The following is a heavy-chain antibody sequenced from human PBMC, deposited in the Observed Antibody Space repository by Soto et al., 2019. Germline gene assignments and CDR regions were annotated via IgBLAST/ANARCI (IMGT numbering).Heavy chain of an antibody. CDR1: GFTFSSYG. Sequence: QVQLVESGGGVVQPGRSLRLSCAASGFTFSSYGMHWVRQAPGKGLEWVAVIWYDGSNKYYADSVKGRFTISRDNSKNTLYLQMNSLRAEDTAVYYCARDPDFSNWFDPWGQGTLVTVSS. V-gene: IGHV3-33*01. CDR2: IWYDGSNK. CDR3: ARDPDFSNWFDP. J-gene: IGHJ5*02.